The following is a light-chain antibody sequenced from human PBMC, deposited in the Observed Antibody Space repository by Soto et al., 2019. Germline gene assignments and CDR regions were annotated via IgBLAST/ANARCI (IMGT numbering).Light chain of an antibody. CDR2: GAS. V-gene: IGKV3-15*01. J-gene: IGKJ5*01. CDR1: QSVSSN. CDR3: QQYNNSPIT. Sequence: EIVMTQSPATLSVSPGEKATISCRASQSVSSNLAWYQQKPGQAPRLLIYGASTRATGIPARFSGSGSGTEFTLTISSLQSEDFAVYYCQQYNNSPITFGQGTRLEIK.